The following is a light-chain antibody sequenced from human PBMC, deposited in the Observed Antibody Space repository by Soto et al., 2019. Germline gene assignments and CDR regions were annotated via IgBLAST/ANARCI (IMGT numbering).Light chain of an antibody. Sequence: EIVLTQSPATLSLSPGERATLSCRASQSVGSYLAWFQQTPGQAPRLLIYDTSNRATGIPARFSGSGSGADFTLTISSLETEDFAVYYCQQRSNWPITFGQGTRLEIK. CDR3: QQRSNWPIT. CDR1: QSVGSY. CDR2: DTS. J-gene: IGKJ5*01. V-gene: IGKV3-11*01.